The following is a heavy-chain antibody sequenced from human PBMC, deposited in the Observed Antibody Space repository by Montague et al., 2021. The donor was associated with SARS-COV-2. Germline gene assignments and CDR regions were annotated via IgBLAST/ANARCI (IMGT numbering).Heavy chain of an antibody. CDR1: GTSFSGYY. V-gene: IGHV4-34*01. CDR2: INHGGST. D-gene: IGHD3-10*01. Sequence: SETLSLTCAVHGTSFSGYYWNWIRQHPGKGLEWVGEINHGGSTKYSPSLKSRLTISADTSKSQFSLKLTSVAAADTAVYYCARLRDGVVPSPILGVGPYYSSYYMDVWGRGTTVTVSS. CDR3: ARLRDGVVPSPILGVGPYYSSYYMDV. J-gene: IGHJ6*03.